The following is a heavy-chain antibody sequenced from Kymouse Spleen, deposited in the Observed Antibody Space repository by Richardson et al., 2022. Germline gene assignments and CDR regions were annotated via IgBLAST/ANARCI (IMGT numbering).Heavy chain of an antibody. CDR1: GFTFSSYG. J-gene: IGHJ3*02. CDR3: ARELELRTFDAFDI. Sequence: QVQLVESGGGVVQPGRSLRLSCAASGFTFSSYGMHWVRQAPGKGLEWVAVIWYDGSNKYYADSVKGRFTISRDNSKNTLYLQMNSLRAEDTAVYYCARELELRTFDAFDIWGQGTMVTVSS. CDR2: IWYDGSNK. V-gene: IGHV3-33*01. D-gene: IGHD1-7*01.